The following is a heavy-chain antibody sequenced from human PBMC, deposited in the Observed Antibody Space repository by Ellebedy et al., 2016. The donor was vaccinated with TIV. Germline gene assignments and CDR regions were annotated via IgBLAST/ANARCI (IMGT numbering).Heavy chain of an antibody. J-gene: IGHJ3*02. CDR3: ARGAMGTHAFDI. V-gene: IGHV3-30-3*01. CDR1: GFTFSSYA. D-gene: IGHD5-18*01. CDR2: ISYDGSNK. Sequence: GGSLRLXXAASGFTFSSYAMHWVRQAPGKGLEWVAVISYDGSNKYYADSVKGRFTISRDNSKNTLYLQMNSLRAEDTAVYYCARGAMGTHAFDIWGQGTMVTVSS.